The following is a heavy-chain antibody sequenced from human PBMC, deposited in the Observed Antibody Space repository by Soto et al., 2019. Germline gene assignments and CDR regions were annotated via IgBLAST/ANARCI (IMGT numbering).Heavy chain of an antibody. CDR1: GGSISSYY. Sequence: SETLSLTCTVSGGSISSYYWSWIRQPPGKGLEWIGYIYYSGSTNYNPSLKSRVTISVDTSKNQFSLKLSSVTAADTAVYYCARGDYDRYYYYYYMDVWGKGTTVTVSS. J-gene: IGHJ6*03. CDR2: IYYSGST. CDR3: ARGDYDRYYYYYYMDV. D-gene: IGHD4-17*01. V-gene: IGHV4-59*01.